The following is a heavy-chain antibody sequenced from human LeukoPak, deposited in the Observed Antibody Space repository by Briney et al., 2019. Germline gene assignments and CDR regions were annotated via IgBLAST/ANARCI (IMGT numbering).Heavy chain of an antibody. J-gene: IGHJ4*02. CDR2: IKKDGSEK. Sequence: PGGSLRLSCAAAGFTFSRDWMSWGRQAPGKGLGWGANIKKDGSEKYYVHSVKGLFTISRDNANNSLYLQMNSLRAEDTAVYYCARGWYDYVWGSYRYTSWDYWGQGTLVTVSS. V-gene: IGHV3-7*01. D-gene: IGHD3-16*02. CDR3: ARGWYDYVWGSYRYTSWDY. CDR1: GFTFSRDW.